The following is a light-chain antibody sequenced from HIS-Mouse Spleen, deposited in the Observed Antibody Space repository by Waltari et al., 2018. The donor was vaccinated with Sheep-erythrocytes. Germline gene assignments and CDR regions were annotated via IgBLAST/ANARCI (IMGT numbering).Light chain of an antibody. CDR3: QQYDNLPLT. CDR2: DAS. J-gene: IGKJ4*01. V-gene: IGKV1-33*01. CDR1: QDISNY. Sequence: DIQMTQSPSSLSASVGDRVTITSQASQDISNYLNWYQQKPGKAPKLLIYDASNLETGVPSRFSGSGSGTDFTFTISSLQPEDIATYYCQQYDNLPLTFGGGTKMEIK.